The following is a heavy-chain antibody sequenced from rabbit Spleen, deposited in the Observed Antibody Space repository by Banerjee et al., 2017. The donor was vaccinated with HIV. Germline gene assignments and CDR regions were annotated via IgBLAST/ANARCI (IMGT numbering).Heavy chain of an antibody. V-gene: IGHV1S47*01. Sequence: EESGGDLVQPGGSLALSCKASGFDFSSDAMCWVRQAPGKGPEWIACIYNGDGTTYYATWVHGRFTISKASPTTVTLQLTSLTVADTATYNCARRDGGASFDLWGQGTLVTVS. D-gene: IGHD6-1*01. CDR2: IYNGDGTT. CDR3: ARRDGGASFDL. J-gene: IGHJ4*01. CDR1: GFDFSSDA.